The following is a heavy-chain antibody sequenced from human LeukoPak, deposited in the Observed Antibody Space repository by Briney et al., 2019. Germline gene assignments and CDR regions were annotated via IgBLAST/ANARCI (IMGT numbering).Heavy chain of an antibody. CDR3: ARGLTVVTPPDY. Sequence: PSETLSLTRTVSGGSISSGSYYWSWIRQPAGKGLEWIGRIYTSGSTNYNPSLKSRVTISVDTSKNQFSLKLSSVTAADTAVYYCARGLTVVTPPDYWGQGTLVTVSS. J-gene: IGHJ4*02. D-gene: IGHD4-23*01. CDR2: IYTSGST. V-gene: IGHV4-61*02. CDR1: GGSISSGSYY.